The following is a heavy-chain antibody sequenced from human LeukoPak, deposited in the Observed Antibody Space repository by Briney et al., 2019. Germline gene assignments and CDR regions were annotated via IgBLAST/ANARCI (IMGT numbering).Heavy chain of an antibody. V-gene: IGHV3-7*01. Sequence: PAGGSLRLSCAASGFTFSNYWMNWVRQAPGKGLEWVANIKQDGSEKYYVDSVKGRFTISRDNAKNSLYLQMNSLRAEDTAVYYCARDTMGVDKRTGYYYYGMDVWGQGTTVTVSS. D-gene: IGHD5-12*01. CDR2: IKQDGSEK. J-gene: IGHJ6*02. CDR3: ARDTMGVDKRTGYYYYGMDV. CDR1: GFTFSNYW.